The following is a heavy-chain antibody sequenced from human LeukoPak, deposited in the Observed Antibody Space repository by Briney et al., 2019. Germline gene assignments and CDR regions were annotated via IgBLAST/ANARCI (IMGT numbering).Heavy chain of an antibody. CDR3: ARVRGTYGGPPGY. D-gene: IGHD4-23*01. CDR2: INHSGST. V-gene: IGHV4-34*01. CDR1: GGSFSGYY. Sequence: SETLSLTCAVYGGSFSGYYWSWIRQPPGKGLEWIGEINHSGSTNYNPSLKSRVTISVDTSKNQFSLKLSSVTAAYTAVYYCARVRGTYGGPPGYWGQGTLVTVSS. J-gene: IGHJ4*02.